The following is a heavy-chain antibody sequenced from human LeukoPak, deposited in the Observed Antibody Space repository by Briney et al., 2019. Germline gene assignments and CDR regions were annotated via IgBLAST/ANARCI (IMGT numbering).Heavy chain of an antibody. J-gene: IGHJ6*02. Sequence: ASVKVSCKASGYTFTGYYMHWVRQAPGQGLEWMGWINPNSGGTNYAQKFQGWVTMTRDTSISTAYMELSRLRSDDTAVYYCARDISSTATYYYHYGMDVWGQGTTVTVSS. V-gene: IGHV1-2*04. CDR2: INPNSGGT. CDR1: GYTFTGYY. D-gene: IGHD2-2*01. CDR3: ARDISSTATYYYHYGMDV.